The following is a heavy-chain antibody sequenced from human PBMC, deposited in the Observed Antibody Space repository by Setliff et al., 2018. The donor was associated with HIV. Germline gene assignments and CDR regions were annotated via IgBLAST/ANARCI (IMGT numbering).Heavy chain of an antibody. J-gene: IGHJ6*02. CDR1: GFTFNNYW. D-gene: IGHD3-10*01. V-gene: IGHV3-7*01. Sequence: PGGSLRLSCAASGFTFNNYWMCWVRQAPGKGLEWVANIGQDGSEKNYVDSVKGRLTISRDNAKNSMDLQMNSLRAEDTAIYYCARKLRPGHGVDVWGQGTTVTVSS. CDR3: ARKLRPGHGVDV. CDR2: IGQDGSEK.